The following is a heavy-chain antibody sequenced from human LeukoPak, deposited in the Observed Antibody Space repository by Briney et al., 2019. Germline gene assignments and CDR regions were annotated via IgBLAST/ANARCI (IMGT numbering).Heavy chain of an antibody. Sequence: ASVKVSCKASGYTFTSYYMHWVRQAPGQGLEWMGIINPSGGSTSYAQKFQGRVTMTRDTSTSTVYMELSSLRSEDTAVYYCARDRDLVVSLRHYSGSQSDYWGQGTLVTVSS. CDR1: GYTFTSYY. D-gene: IGHD1-26*01. CDR3: ARDRDLVVSLRHYSGSQSDY. CDR2: INPSGGST. V-gene: IGHV1-46*01. J-gene: IGHJ4*02.